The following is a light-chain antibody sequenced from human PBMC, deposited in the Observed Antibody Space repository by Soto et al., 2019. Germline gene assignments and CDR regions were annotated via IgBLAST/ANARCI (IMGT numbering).Light chain of an antibody. Sequence: DIQMTQSPSSLSASVGDRVTITCRASQSITTYLNWYQQTSGEAPKLLIYAAARLQTGVPSRFSGSGSGTDFTLTISSLQPEDVATYYCQQAYGAPPTFGQGTKVEIK. CDR1: QSITTY. J-gene: IGKJ1*01. CDR2: AAA. V-gene: IGKV1-39*01. CDR3: QQAYGAPPT.